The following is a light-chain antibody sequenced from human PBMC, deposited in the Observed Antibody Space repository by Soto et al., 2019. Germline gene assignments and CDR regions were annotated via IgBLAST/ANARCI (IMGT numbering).Light chain of an antibody. CDR2: EDT. CDR1: SSDVGSCSH. V-gene: IGLV2-23*01. Sequence: QSALTQPASVSGSPGQSITISCTGTSSDVGSCSHVSWYQQHPGKAPKLIIHEDTKRPSGVSDRFSGSRSGNTASLTVSGLQAEDEAGYYCCLCGGMVFGGGTKLTVL. J-gene: IGLJ2*01. CDR3: CLCGGMV.